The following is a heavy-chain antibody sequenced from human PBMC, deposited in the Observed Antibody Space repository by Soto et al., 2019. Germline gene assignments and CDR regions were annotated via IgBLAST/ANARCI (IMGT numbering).Heavy chain of an antibody. D-gene: IGHD2-21*02. J-gene: IGHJ3*02. Sequence: QVQLVQSGAEVKKPGSSVKVSCKASGGTFSSYAISWVRQAPGQGLEWMGGIIPIFGTANYAQKFQGRVTITADESTSTAYMELSSLGSEGTAVYYCESPVPGYCGGDCYLEAFDIWGQGTMVTVSS. V-gene: IGHV1-69*12. CDR1: GGTFSSYA. CDR2: IIPIFGTA. CDR3: ESPVPGYCGGDCYLEAFDI.